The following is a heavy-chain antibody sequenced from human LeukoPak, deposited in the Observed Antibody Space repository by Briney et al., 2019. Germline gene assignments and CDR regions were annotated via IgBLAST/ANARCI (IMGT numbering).Heavy chain of an antibody. D-gene: IGHD3-16*01. CDR3: TTSPGDPFDY. CDR2: INPNSGDT. J-gene: IGHJ4*02. CDR1: GYTFTGFH. V-gene: IGHV1-2*02. Sequence: ASVKVPCKASGYTFTGFHIHWVRQAPGQGLEYMGWINPNSGDTNYAQKFQGRVNMTRDTSISTAYMELSSLRFDDTAVYYCTTSPGDPFDYWGQGTLVTVSS.